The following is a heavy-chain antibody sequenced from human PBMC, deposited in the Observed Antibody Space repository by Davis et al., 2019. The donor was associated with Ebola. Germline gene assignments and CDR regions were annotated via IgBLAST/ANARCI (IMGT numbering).Heavy chain of an antibody. CDR1: GFIFRSYV. J-gene: IGHJ4*02. V-gene: IGHV3-23*01. CDR2: LGTSADT. Sequence: GGSLRLSCAASGFIFRSYVMSWVRQAPGKGLEWVSTLGTSADTYYADSVKGRFTISRDNSKNTLYLQMNSLRAEDTAVYYCARDLTMVRGVPDYWGQGTLVTVSS. CDR3: ARDLTMVRGVPDY. D-gene: IGHD3-10*01.